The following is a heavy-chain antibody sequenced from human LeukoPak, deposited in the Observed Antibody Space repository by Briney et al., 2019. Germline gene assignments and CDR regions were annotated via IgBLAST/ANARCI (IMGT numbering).Heavy chain of an antibody. D-gene: IGHD5-12*01. J-gene: IGHJ4*02. CDR2: ISRSGDT. CDR1: GASISSSGYY. Sequence: SETLSLTCTVSGASISSSGYYWSWIRQHPGKGLEWIAYISRSGDTYYNPSLKSRLIISIDTSTHQFFLRLTSVTAADTAVYYCAREGSSGYDFDYWGQGTLVTVSS. V-gene: IGHV4-31*03. CDR3: AREGSSGYDFDY.